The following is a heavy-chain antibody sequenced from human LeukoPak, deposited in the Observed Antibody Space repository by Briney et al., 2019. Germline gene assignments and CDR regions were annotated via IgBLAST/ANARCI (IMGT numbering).Heavy chain of an antibody. CDR2: ISSSGSTI. CDR3: ARDESHYDFWSGYHHIPLELDY. CDR1: GFTFSDYY. Sequence: GGSLRLSCAASGFTFSDYYMSWIRQAPGKGLEWVSYISSSGSTIYYADSVKGRFTISRDNAKNSLYLQMNSLRAEDTAVYYCARDESHYDFWSGYHHIPLELDYWGQGTLVTVSS. D-gene: IGHD3-3*01. J-gene: IGHJ4*02. V-gene: IGHV3-11*01.